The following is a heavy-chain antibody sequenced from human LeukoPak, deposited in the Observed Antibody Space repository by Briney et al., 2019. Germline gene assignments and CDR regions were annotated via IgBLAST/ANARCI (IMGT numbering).Heavy chain of an antibody. J-gene: IGHJ4*02. Sequence: SETLSLTCTVSGGSISSSSYYWGWIRQPPGKGLEWIGYIYYSGSTNYNPSLKSRVTISVDTSKNQFSLKLSSVTAADTAVYYCARSGGIFPDLDYWGQGTLVTVSS. CDR2: IYYSGST. CDR3: ARSGGIFPDLDY. CDR1: GGSISSSSYY. V-gene: IGHV4-61*05. D-gene: IGHD2-15*01.